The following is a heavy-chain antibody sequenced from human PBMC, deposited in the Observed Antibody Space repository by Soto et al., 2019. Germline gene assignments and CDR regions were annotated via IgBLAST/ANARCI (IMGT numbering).Heavy chain of an antibody. Sequence: EVQLVESGGGLVQPGRSLRLSCAASGFTFDDYAMHWVRQAPGKGLEWVSSISWNSGSIGYADSVKGRFTISRDNAKNSLYLQMNSLRAEDTALYYCAKGEGSSGYYSLFDYWGQGTLVTVSS. CDR1: GFTFDDYA. CDR2: ISWNSGSI. D-gene: IGHD3-22*01. CDR3: AKGEGSSGYYSLFDY. J-gene: IGHJ4*02. V-gene: IGHV3-9*01.